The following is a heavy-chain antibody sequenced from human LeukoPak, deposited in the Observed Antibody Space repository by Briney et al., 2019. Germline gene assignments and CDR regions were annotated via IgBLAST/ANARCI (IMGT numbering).Heavy chain of an antibody. CDR1: GFTFSGYG. D-gene: IGHD2-15*01. CDR3: AKDLTPYCSGGSCYSSHDAFDI. CDR2: IWYDESNK. V-gene: IGHV3-33*06. J-gene: IGHJ3*02. Sequence: GGSLRLSCAASGFTFSGYGMHWVRQAPGKGLEWVAVIWYDESNKYYADSVKGRFTISRDNSKNTLYLQMNSLRAEDTAVYYCAKDLTPYCSGGSCYSSHDAFDIWGQGTMVTVSS.